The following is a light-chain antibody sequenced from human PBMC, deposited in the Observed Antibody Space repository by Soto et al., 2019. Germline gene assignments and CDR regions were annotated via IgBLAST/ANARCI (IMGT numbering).Light chain of an antibody. J-gene: IGKJ1*01. CDR1: QSVLYSSNNKNY. CDR3: QQYYSTPPT. V-gene: IGKV4-1*01. Sequence: DIVMTQSPDSLAVSLGERANINGKSSQSVLYSSNNKNYLAWYQQKPGQPPKLLIYWASTRESGVPDRFSGSGSGTDFTLTISSLQAEDVAVYYCQQYYSTPPTFGQGTKVEIK. CDR2: WAS.